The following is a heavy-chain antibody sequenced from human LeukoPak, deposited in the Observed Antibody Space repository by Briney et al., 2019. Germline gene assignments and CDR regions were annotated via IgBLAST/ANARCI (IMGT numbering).Heavy chain of an antibody. CDR3: ARETGGYCSSTSCYGGYYYYYYMDV. CDR2: ISSSSSYI. Sequence: GGSLRLSCAASGFTFSSYSMNWVRQAPGKGLEWVSSISSSSSYIYYADSVKGRFTISRDNAKNSLYLQMNSLRAEDTAVYYCARETGGYCSSTSCYGGYYYYYYMDVWGKGTTVTVSS. CDR1: GFTFSSYS. J-gene: IGHJ6*03. V-gene: IGHV3-21*01. D-gene: IGHD2-2*01.